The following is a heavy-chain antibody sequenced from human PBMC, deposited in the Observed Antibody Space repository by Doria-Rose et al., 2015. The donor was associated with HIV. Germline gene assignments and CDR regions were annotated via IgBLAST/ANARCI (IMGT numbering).Heavy chain of an antibody. CDR3: AKAPIIGPKYYFYMDV. CDR1: GFSFESYA. V-gene: IGHV3-9*01. Sequence: VQLVQSGGGLVQPGRSLRLSCVGSGFSFESYAMHWVRLAPWKGLEWVAGSSWDSGAKGNADSVAGRFTISRDNAKRSVYLEMRSLRPEDTAFYYCAKAPIIGPKYYFYMDVWGKGTSVTVSS. CDR2: SSWDSGAK. D-gene: IGHD3-3*01. J-gene: IGHJ6*03.